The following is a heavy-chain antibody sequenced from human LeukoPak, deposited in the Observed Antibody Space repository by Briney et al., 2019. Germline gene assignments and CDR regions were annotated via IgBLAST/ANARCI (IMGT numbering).Heavy chain of an antibody. CDR2: IWYDGSNK. CDR3: ARDGVAYCGGDCYRDNWFDP. D-gene: IGHD2-21*02. V-gene: IGHV3-33*01. J-gene: IGHJ5*02. Sequence: PGGSLRLSCAASGFTFSSYGMHWVRQAPGKGLEWVAVIWYDGSNKYYADSVKGRFTISRDNSKNTLYLQMSSLRAEDTAVYYCARDGVAYCGGDCYRDNWFDPWGQGTLVTVSS. CDR1: GFTFSSYG.